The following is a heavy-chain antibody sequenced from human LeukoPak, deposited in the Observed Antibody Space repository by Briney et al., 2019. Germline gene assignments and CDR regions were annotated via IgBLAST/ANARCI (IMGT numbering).Heavy chain of an antibody. V-gene: IGHV1-2*02. CDR1: GYTFTGYY. CDR2: INPNSGGT. J-gene: IGHJ5*02. CDR3: ARDLDYGDLGGWFDP. Sequence: APVKVSCKASGYTFTGYYMHWVRQAPGQGLEWMGWINPNSGGTNYAQKFQGRVTMTRDTAISTAYMELSRLRSDDTAVYYCARDLDYGDLGGWFDPWGQGTLVTVSS. D-gene: IGHD4-17*01.